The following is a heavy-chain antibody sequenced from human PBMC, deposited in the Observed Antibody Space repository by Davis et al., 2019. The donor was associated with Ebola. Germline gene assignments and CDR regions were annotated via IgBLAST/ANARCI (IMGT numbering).Heavy chain of an antibody. D-gene: IGHD3-22*01. J-gene: IGHJ6*04. V-gene: IGHV1-2*06. CDR2: INPNSGGT. CDR3: ARGTTERIVVVILDYYYYGMDV. Sequence: AASVKVSCKASGYTFTGYYMHWVRQAPGQGLEWMGRINPNSGGTNYAQKFQGRVTMTRDTSISTAYMELSRLRSDDTAVYYCARGTTERIVVVILDYYYYGMDVWGKGTTVTVSS. CDR1: GYTFTGYY.